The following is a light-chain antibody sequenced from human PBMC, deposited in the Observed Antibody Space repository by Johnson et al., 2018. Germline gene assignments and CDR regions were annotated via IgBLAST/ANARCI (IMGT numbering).Light chain of an antibody. Sequence: QSVLTQPPSVSAAPGQKVTISCSGSSSNIGNNYVSWYQQLPGTAPKLLIYENNKRPSGIPDRFSGSKSGTSATLGITGLQTGGEADYYCGTWDSCSSAGNVFGTGTKVTVL. V-gene: IGLV1-51*02. CDR3: GTWDSCSSAGNV. J-gene: IGLJ1*01. CDR1: SSNIGNNY. CDR2: ENN.